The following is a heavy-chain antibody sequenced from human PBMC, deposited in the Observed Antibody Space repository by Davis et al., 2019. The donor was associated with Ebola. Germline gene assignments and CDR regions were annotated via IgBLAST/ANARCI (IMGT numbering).Heavy chain of an antibody. CDR2: INPSGDST. Sequence: AASVKVSCKASGYDFINYGINWVRQAPGQGLEWMGIINPSGDSTSYAQTFQGRLNVTRDTSTSTVYMELTSLTSDDTAVYYCAGDYGGQVNWFDPWGQGTLVTVSS. V-gene: IGHV1-46*01. D-gene: IGHD4-23*01. CDR1: GYDFINYG. J-gene: IGHJ5*02. CDR3: AGDYGGQVNWFDP.